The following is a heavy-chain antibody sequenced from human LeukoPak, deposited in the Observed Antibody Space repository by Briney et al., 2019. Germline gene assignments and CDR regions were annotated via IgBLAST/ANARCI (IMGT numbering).Heavy chain of an antibody. CDR2: IYYSGRT. D-gene: IGHD1-7*01. CDR3: ARRELYYFDY. V-gene: IGHV4-39*01. CDR1: GGSISSSTYY. Sequence: SETLSLTCTVPGGSISSSTYYWGWIRQPPGKGLEWIGSIYYSGRTYYNPSLKSRVTISVDTSKNQFSLKLSSVTAADTAVYYCARRELYYFDYWGQGTLVTVSS. J-gene: IGHJ4*02.